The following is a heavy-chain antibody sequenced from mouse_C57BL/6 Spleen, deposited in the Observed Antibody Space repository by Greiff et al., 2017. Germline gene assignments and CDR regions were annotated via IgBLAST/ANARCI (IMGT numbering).Heavy chain of an antibody. J-gene: IGHJ4*01. D-gene: IGHD3-3*01. Sequence: EVHLVESGGGLVQPGGSLSLSCAASGFTFTDYYMSWVRQPPGKALEWLGFIRNKANGYTTEYSASVKGRFTISRDNSQSILYLQMNALRAEDSATYYCARAETDAMDYWGQGTSVTVSS. CDR1: GFTFTDYY. CDR3: ARAETDAMDY. V-gene: IGHV7-3*01. CDR2: IRNKANGYTT.